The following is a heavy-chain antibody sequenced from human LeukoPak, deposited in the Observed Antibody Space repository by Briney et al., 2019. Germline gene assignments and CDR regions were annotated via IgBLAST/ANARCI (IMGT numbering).Heavy chain of an antibody. CDR1: GYTFTSYG. J-gene: IGHJ4*02. CDR2: ISAYNGNT. V-gene: IGHV1-18*01. CDR3: ARDLLAAAARGLFDY. D-gene: IGHD6-13*01. Sequence: ASVKVSCKASGYTFTSYGISWVRQAPGRGLEWMGWISAYNGNTNYAQKLQGRVTMTTDTSTSTAYMELRSLRSDDTAVYYCARDLLAAAARGLFDYWGQGTLVTVSS.